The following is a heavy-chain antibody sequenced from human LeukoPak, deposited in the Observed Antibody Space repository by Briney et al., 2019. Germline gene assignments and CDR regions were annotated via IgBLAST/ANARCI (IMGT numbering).Heavy chain of an antibody. CDR1: GGSISSYY. Sequence: PSETLSLTCTVSGGSISSYYWSWIRQPAGKGLEWIGRIYTSGSTIYSPSLQSRVTISIDKSKNQFSLRLTSVTAADTAVYYCASGNTLKGVDYWGQGTLVSVSS. V-gene: IGHV4-4*07. CDR3: ASGNTLKGVDY. CDR2: IYTSGST. J-gene: IGHJ4*02. D-gene: IGHD2/OR15-2a*01.